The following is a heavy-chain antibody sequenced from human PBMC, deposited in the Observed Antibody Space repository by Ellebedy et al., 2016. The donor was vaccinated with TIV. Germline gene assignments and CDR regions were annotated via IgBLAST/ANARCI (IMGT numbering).Heavy chain of an antibody. CDR2: VISSGST. CDR3: ARDPSSNLYRGTSPWFDT. V-gene: IGHV4-59*01. CDR1: GDSINSYY. J-gene: IGHJ5*01. D-gene: IGHD1-1*01. Sequence: SETLSLTCNVSGDSINSYYWTWIRQPPGKGLEWIGYVISSGSTNYNTSIECRVTISIDTSKNQFSLKLASVTASDTAVYFCARDPSSNLYRGTSPWFDTWGHGALVTVSS.